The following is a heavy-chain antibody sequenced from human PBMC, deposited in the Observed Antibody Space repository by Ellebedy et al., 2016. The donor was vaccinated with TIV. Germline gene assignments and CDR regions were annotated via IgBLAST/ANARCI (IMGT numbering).Heavy chain of an antibody. V-gene: IGHV4-34*01. Sequence: GSLRLXXAVYGGSFSGYYWSWIRQPPGKGLEWIGEINHSGSTNYNPSLKSRVTISVDTSKNQFSLKLSSVTAADTAVYYCARGGYMDVWGKGTTVTVSS. J-gene: IGHJ6*03. CDR3: ARGGYMDV. CDR1: GGSFSGYY. CDR2: INHSGST.